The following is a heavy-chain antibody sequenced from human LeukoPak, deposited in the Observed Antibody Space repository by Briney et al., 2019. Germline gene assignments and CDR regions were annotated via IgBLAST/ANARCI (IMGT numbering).Heavy chain of an antibody. CDR2: IYRGGTT. J-gene: IGHJ3*02. CDR1: GASITNSDW. D-gene: IGHD6-13*01. V-gene: IGHV4-4*02. Sequence: SETLSLTCSVSGASITNSDWWTWVRQPPGEGLEWIGEIYRGGTTKYNPSLKSRVTISVDKSKNQFSLKLSSVSAADTAVYYCARYSSSLPDAFDIWGQGTMVTVSS. CDR3: ARYSSSLPDAFDI.